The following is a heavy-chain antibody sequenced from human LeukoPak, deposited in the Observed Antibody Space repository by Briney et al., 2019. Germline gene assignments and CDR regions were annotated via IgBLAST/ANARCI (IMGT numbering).Heavy chain of an antibody. J-gene: IGHJ2*01. Sequence: PGGSLRLSCAASGFIVNTNYMSWVRQAPGRGLEWVSFIYADGNTYYADSVKGRFTISRDNSKNTLYLQMNSLRAEDTAVYYCASRWYFDLWGRGTLVSVSS. CDR2: IYADGNT. V-gene: IGHV3-53*05. CDR3: ASRWYFDL. CDR1: GFIVNTNY.